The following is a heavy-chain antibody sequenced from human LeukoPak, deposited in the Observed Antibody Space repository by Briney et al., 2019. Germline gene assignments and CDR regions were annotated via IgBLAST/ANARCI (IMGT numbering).Heavy chain of an antibody. J-gene: IGHJ5*02. V-gene: IGHV3-73*01. CDR1: GFTFSDSA. CDR3: TVPQSGGNWFDP. D-gene: IGHD3-16*01. Sequence: GGSLRLSCAASGFTFSDSATHWVRQASGKGLEWVGRIRGKGFSDPPAYAASVKDRFTISGDDSESTAYLQMNSLKAEDTAVYYCTVPQSGGNWFDPWGPGTQVTVSS. CDR2: IRGKGFSDPP.